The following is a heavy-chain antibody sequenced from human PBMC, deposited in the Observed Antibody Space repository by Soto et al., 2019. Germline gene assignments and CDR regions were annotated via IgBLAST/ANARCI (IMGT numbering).Heavy chain of an antibody. CDR2: INHSGST. D-gene: IGHD6-6*01. CDR1: GGSFSGYY. V-gene: IGHV4-34*01. CDR3: ARVRSIAARRGYYYYYGMDV. Sequence: PSETLSLTCAVYGGSFSGYYWSWIRQPPGKGLEWIGEINHSGSTNYNPSLKSRVTISVDTSKNQFSLKLSSVIAADTAVYYCARVRSIAARRGYYYYYGMDVWGQGTTVTVSS. J-gene: IGHJ6*02.